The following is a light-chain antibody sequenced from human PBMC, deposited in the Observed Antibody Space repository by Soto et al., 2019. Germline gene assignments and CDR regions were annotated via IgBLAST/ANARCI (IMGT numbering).Light chain of an antibody. Sequence: EIVLTQSPGTLSLSPGEGATLSCRASQSVASSYLAWYQQKPGQTPRLIIYGASNRATGTPDRFSGGGSGTHVTLPISRLEPEDFAVYYCQQYGSSSYTFGQGTKLEIK. CDR1: QSVASSY. V-gene: IGKV3-20*01. CDR2: GAS. CDR3: QQYGSSSYT. J-gene: IGKJ2*01.